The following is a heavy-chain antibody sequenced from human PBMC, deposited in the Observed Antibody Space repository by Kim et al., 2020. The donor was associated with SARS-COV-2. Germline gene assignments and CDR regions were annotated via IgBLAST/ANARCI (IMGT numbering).Heavy chain of an antibody. V-gene: IGHV4-34*01. CDR2: VNHSGIT. CDR1: GGSFSAFS. J-gene: IGHJ6*02. D-gene: IGHD3-3*01. CDR3: ARGRAGVVPSPILGLGPYYYYYAMDV. Sequence: SETLSLTCAVYGGSFSAFSWIWIRQAQGKGLEWIGEVNHSGITKSPPSLKSRVTISVDTSKNQFSLKLPSVTAADTAVFYCARGRAGVVPSPILGLGPYYYYYAMDVWGQGTTVTVS.